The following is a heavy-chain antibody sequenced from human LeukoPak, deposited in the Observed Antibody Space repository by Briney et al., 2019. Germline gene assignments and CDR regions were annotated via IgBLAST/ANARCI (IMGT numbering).Heavy chain of an antibody. CDR3: ARVPITMVRGVYFDY. CDR1: GGSISSYY. CDR2: IYYSGST. Sequence: SETLSLTCTVSGGSISSYYWSWIRQPPGKGLEWIGYIYYSGSTNYNPSLKSRVTISVDTSKNQFSLKLSSVTAADTAVYYCARVPITMVRGVYFDYWGQGTLVTVSS. J-gene: IGHJ4*02. V-gene: IGHV4-59*01. D-gene: IGHD3-10*01.